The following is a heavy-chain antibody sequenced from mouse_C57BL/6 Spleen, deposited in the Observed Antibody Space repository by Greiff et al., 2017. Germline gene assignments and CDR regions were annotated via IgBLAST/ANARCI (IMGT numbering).Heavy chain of an antibody. CDR3: ASGYDYDGFAY. CDR2: ISSGSSTI. CDR1: GFTFSDYG. D-gene: IGHD2-4*01. Sequence: EVKLVESGGGLVKPGGSLNLSCAASGFTFSDYGMHWVRQAPEKGLEWVAYISSGSSTISSADTVTGRFTISRDNAKNTLFLELSSLGSEDTAMYYCASGYDYDGFAYWGQGTLVTVSA. V-gene: IGHV5-17*01. J-gene: IGHJ3*01.